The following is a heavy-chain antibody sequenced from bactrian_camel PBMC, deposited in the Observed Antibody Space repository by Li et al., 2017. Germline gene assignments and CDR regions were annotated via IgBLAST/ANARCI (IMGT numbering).Heavy chain of an antibody. CDR2: IYNGDGSA. Sequence: VQLVESGGGSVQTGGSLRLSCAPSGLSVSDFSMAWFRQAPGKEREGLAAIYNGDGSAICTDSAKGRFTISRDNVKNMLYLQMNSLKIEDTAVYYCALGSSRQATMTARGKGTQVTVS. V-gene: IGHV3S42*01. J-gene: IGHJ4*01. D-gene: IGHD3*01. CDR1: GLSVSDFS.